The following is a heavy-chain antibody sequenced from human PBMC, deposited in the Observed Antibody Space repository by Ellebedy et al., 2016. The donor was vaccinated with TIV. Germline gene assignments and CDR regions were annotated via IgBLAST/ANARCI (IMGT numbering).Heavy chain of an antibody. CDR3: AREDAAARKNFGY. Sequence: GGSLRLSCAASGFTFSSYAMSWVRQAPGKGLEWVANIKQDGSEKYYVDSVKGRFTISRDNAKNSLYLQMNSLRAEDTAVYYCAREDAAARKNFGYWGQGTLVTVSS. CDR1: GFTFSSYA. CDR2: IKQDGSEK. D-gene: IGHD2-2*01. V-gene: IGHV3-7*01. J-gene: IGHJ4*02.